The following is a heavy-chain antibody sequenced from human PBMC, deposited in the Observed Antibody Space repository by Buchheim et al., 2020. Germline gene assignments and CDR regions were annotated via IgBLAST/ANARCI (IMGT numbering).Heavy chain of an antibody. D-gene: IGHD4-11*01. CDR3: AREYSNYVGHEEEYFQH. CDR2: INHSGST. V-gene: IGHV4-34*01. Sequence: QVQLQQWGAGLLKPSETLSLTCAVYGGSFSGYYWSWIRQPPGKGLEWIGEINHSGSTNYNPSLKSRVTISVDKSKNPFSLKLSSVTAADTAVYYCAREYSNYVGHEEEYFQHWGQGTL. CDR1: GGSFSGYY. J-gene: IGHJ1*01.